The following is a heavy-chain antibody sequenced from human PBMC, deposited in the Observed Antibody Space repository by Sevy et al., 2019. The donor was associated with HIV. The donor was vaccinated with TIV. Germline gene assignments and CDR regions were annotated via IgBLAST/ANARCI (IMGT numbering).Heavy chain of an antibody. CDR1: GFTFSSYS. CDR3: ARDSLSSSWYGVLDP. D-gene: IGHD6-13*01. Sequence: GGSLRLSCAASGFTFSSYSMNWVRQAPGKGLEWVSSISSSSSYIYYADSVKGRFTISRDNAKNSLYLRMNSLRAEDTAVYYCARDSLSSSWYGVLDPWGQGTLVTVSS. CDR2: ISSSSSYI. V-gene: IGHV3-21*01. J-gene: IGHJ5*02.